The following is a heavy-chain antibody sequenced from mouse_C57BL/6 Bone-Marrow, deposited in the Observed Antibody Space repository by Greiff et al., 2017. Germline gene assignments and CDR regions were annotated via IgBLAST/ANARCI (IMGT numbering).Heavy chain of an antibody. J-gene: IGHJ1*03. Sequence: EVQLVESGGGLVKPGGSLKLSCAASGFTFSDYGMHWVRQAPEKGLEWVAYISSGSSTIYYADTVKGRFTISRDNAKNTRFLQMTSLRSEDTAMYYCARRDLLQQYWYFDVWGTGTTVTVSS. CDR1: GFTFSDYG. CDR3: ARRDLLQQYWYFDV. CDR2: ISSGSSTI. D-gene: IGHD1-1*01. V-gene: IGHV5-17*01.